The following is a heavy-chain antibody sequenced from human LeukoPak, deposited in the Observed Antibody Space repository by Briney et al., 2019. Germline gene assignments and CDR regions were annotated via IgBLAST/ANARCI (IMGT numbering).Heavy chain of an antibody. J-gene: IGHJ4*02. CDR1: GYTFTSYY. Sequence: ASVKVSCKASGYTFTSYYMHWVRQAPGQGPEWMGIINPSGGSTSYAQKFQGRVTMTRDTSTSTVYMELSSLRSEDTAVYYCARDLGGDCYLDYWGQGTLVTVSS. CDR3: ARDLGGDCYLDY. CDR2: INPSGGST. D-gene: IGHD2-21*02. V-gene: IGHV1-46*01.